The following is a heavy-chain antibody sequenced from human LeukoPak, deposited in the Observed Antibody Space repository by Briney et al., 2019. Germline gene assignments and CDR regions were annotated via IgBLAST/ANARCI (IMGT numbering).Heavy chain of an antibody. V-gene: IGHV4-59*01. CDR1: AGSINSNY. Sequence: SETLSLTCTVSAGSINSNYWNWIRQPPGEGLQWIGYIYYTGSTNYNPSLKSRLTISVDMSKNQVFLKLTSATAADTAVYYCARDKRHSYGRYFAHWGQGMLVTVSS. CDR3: ARDKRHSYGRYFAH. D-gene: IGHD5-18*01. J-gene: IGHJ4*02. CDR2: IYYTGST.